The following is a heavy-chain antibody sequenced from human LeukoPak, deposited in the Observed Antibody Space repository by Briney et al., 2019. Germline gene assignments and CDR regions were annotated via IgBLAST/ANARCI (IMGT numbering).Heavy chain of an antibody. V-gene: IGHV1-3*01. D-gene: IGHD6-13*01. CDR1: GYTFTSYA. J-gene: IGHJ4*02. Sequence: ASVEVSCKASGYTFTSYAMHWVRQAPGQRLEWMGWINAGNGNTKYSQKFQGRVTITRDTSASTAYMELSSLRSEDTAVYYCARRYSSSWYAPFDYWGQGTLVTVSS. CDR3: ARRYSSSWYAPFDY. CDR2: INAGNGNT.